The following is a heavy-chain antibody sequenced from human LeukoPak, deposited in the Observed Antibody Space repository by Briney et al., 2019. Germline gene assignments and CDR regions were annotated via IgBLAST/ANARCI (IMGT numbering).Heavy chain of an antibody. J-gene: IGHJ6*03. V-gene: IGHV1-18*03. D-gene: IGHD6-13*01. CDR1: GYTFTSYS. CDR3: ARADQVLREYSTSGTYHYYYYMDV. CDR2: ISAYNGNT. Sequence: PGASVKVSCKASGYTFTSYSISWVRQAPGQGLEWMGWISAYNGNTNYAQKLQGRVTMTTDTSTTTAYMELRSLRSDDMAVYYCARADQVLREYSTSGTYHYYYYMDVWGEGTTVTVSS.